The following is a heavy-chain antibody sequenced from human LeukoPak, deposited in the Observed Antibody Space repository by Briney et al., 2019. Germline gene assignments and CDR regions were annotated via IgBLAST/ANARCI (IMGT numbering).Heavy chain of an antibody. D-gene: IGHD3-10*01. CDR2: IRSKANSYAT. CDR1: GFTFSGSA. V-gene: IGHV3-73*01. CDR3: TTPYGSGKRNRNP. Sequence: QTGGSLRLSCAAPGFTFSGSAMHWVRQASGKGLEWVGRIRSKANSYATAYAASVKGRFTISRDDSKNTAYLQMNSLKTEDTAVYYCTTPYGSGKRNRNPWGQGTLVTVSS. J-gene: IGHJ5*02.